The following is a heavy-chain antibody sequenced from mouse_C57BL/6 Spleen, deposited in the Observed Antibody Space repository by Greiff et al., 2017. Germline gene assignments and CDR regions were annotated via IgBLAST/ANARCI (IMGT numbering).Heavy chain of an antibody. CDR2: IWTGGGT. CDR3: ARRGYYGSSTYWYFDV. Sequence: QVQLQQSGPGLVAPSQSLSITCTVSGFSLTSYAISWVRQPPGKGLEWLGVIWTGGGTNYNSALKSRLSISKDNSKSQVFLKMNSLQTDDTARYYCARRGYYGSSTYWYFDVWGTGTTVTVSS. J-gene: IGHJ1*03. V-gene: IGHV2-9-1*01. CDR1: GFSLTSYA. D-gene: IGHD1-1*01.